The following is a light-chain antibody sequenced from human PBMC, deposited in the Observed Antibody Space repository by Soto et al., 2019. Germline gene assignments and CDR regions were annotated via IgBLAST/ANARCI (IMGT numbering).Light chain of an antibody. CDR3: QTWGTGIRGV. Sequence: QSVLTQSPSASASLGASVKLTCTLSSGHSSYAIAWHQQQPEKGPRYLMKLNSDGSHSKGDGIPDRFSGSSSGAERYLTISSLQSEDGADYYCQTWGTGIRGVFGGGTKLTVL. CDR1: SGHSSYA. V-gene: IGLV4-69*01. J-gene: IGLJ3*02. CDR2: LNSDGSH.